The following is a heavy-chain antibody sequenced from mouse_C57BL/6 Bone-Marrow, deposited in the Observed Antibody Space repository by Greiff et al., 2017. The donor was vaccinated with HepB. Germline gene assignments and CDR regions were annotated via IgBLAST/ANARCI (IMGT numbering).Heavy chain of an antibody. J-gene: IGHJ2*01. D-gene: IGHD1-1*01. Sequence: QVQLQQPGAELVKPGASVKLSCKASGYTFTSYWMHWVKQRPGQGLEWIGMIHPNSGSTNYNEKFKSKATLTVDKSSSTAYMQLSSLTSEDSAVYYCARGGYGSSRYYFYYWGQGTTLTVSS. CDR3: ARGGYGSSRYYFYY. CDR2: IHPNSGST. CDR1: GYTFTSYW. V-gene: IGHV1-64*01.